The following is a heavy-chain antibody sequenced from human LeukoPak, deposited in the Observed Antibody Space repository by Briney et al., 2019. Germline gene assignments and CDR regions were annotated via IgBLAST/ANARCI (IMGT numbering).Heavy chain of an antibody. CDR2: ISSNGGST. CDR1: GFTFSSYA. Sequence: GGSLRLSCAASGFTFSSYAMHWVRQAPGKGLEYVSSISSNGGSTYYANSVKGRFTISRDNSKNTLYLQMGSLRAEDMAVYYCAREGSGSYGYYYYYMDVWGKGTTVTVSS. J-gene: IGHJ6*03. CDR3: AREGSGSYGYYYYYMDV. D-gene: IGHD3-10*01. V-gene: IGHV3-64*01.